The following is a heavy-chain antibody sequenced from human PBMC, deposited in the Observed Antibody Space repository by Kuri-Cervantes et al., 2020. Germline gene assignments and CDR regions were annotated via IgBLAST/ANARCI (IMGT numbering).Heavy chain of an antibody. D-gene: IGHD5-18*01. J-gene: IGHJ3*02. CDR2: ISSSSSTI. CDR1: GCPFSTYA. CDR3: ARDHVGYSYGSDAFDI. Sequence: GESLKISCAASGCPFSTYAMSWVRQAPGKGLEWVSYISSSSSTIYYADSVKGRFTISRDNAKNSLYLQMNSLRAEDTAVYYCARDHVGYSYGSDAFDIWGQGTMVTVSS. V-gene: IGHV3-48*01.